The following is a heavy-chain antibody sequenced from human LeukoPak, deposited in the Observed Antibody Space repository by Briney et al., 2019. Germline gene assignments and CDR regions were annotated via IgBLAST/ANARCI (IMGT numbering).Heavy chain of an antibody. Sequence: GASVKVSCKASGYTFTSYGISWVRQAPGQGLEWMGWISAYNGNTNYAQKLQGRVTMTTDTSTSTAYMELRSLRSDDTAVYYCARSRMVVATTAVSYWGQGTLVTVSS. V-gene: IGHV1-18*01. CDR2: ISAYNGNT. CDR3: ARSRMVVATTAVSY. CDR1: GYTFTSYG. J-gene: IGHJ4*02. D-gene: IGHD5-12*01.